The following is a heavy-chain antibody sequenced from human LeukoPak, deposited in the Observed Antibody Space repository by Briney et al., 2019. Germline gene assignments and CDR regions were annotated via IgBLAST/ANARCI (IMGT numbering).Heavy chain of an antibody. J-gene: IGHJ6*03. V-gene: IGHV3-21*01. CDR1: GFTFSTYN. Sequence: GGSLRLSCAASGFTFSTYNMNWVRQAPGKGLEWVSSITSSSSYIYYADSVKGRFTISRDNAKNSLYLRMNGLRAEDTAVYYCAKVAEVGATGYYYYMDVWGKGTTVTISS. CDR3: AKVAEVGATGYYYYMDV. D-gene: IGHD1-26*01. CDR2: ITSSSSYI.